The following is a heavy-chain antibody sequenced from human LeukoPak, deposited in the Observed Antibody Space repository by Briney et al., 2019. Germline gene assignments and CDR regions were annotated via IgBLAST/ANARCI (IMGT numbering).Heavy chain of an antibody. CDR1: GGTFSSYA. CDR3: ARSGRTVEMAYYFDY. J-gene: IGHJ4*02. CDR2: IIPIFGTA. Sequence: AVKVCCKASGGTFSSYAISWVRQPPGQGLEWMGGIIPIFGTANYAQKFQGRVTITADESTSTAYMELSSLRSEDTAVYYCARSGRTVEMAYYFDYWGQGTLASVSS. V-gene: IGHV1-69*13. D-gene: IGHD5-24*01.